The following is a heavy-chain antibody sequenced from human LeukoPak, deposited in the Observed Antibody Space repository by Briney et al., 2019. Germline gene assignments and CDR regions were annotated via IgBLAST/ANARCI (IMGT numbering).Heavy chain of an antibody. J-gene: IGHJ4*02. Sequence: SETLSLTCAVTGYSISSGYYWGWIRQPPGKGLEWIGSIYHSGSTYYNPSLKSRVTISVDTSKNQFSLKLSSVTAADTAVYYCTRHGTIVVAGFYWGQGTLVTVSS. D-gene: IGHD6-19*01. V-gene: IGHV4-38-2*01. CDR3: TRHGTIVVAGFY. CDR2: IYHSGST. CDR1: GYSISSGYY.